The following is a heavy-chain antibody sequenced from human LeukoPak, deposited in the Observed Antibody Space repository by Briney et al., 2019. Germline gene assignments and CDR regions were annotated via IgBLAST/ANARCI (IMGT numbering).Heavy chain of an antibody. D-gene: IGHD6-13*01. Sequence: GGSLRLSCAASGFTFSSYWMHWVRQSPGKGLVWVSRINSDGGSTNYADSVKDRFTISRDNAKNTVYLQMNSLRAEDSAVYYCARGAGVAAADTGVLSLTHGVDVWGKGTTVTVSS. J-gene: IGHJ6*04. V-gene: IGHV3-74*01. CDR2: INSDGGST. CDR3: ARGAGVAAADTGVLSLTHGVDV. CDR1: GFTFSSYW.